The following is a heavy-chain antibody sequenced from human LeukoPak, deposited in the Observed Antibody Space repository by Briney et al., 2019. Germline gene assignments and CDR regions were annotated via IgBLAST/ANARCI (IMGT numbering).Heavy chain of an antibody. J-gene: IGHJ3*02. V-gene: IGHV3-23*01. D-gene: IGHD3-10*01. Sequence: PGGSLRLSCAAPGFTFSNYAMSWVRQAPGKGLEWVSGISGSGDYTYYADSLKGRFTISRDNSKNTLYLQMNSLRAEDTALYYCAKDLTYYYGLGSSTNAFDIWGQGTMVTVSS. CDR2: ISGSGDYT. CDR3: AKDLTYYYGLGSSTNAFDI. CDR1: GFTFSNYA.